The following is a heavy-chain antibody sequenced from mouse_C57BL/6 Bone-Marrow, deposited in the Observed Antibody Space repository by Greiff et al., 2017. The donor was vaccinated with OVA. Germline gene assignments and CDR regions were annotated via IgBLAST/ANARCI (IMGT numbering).Heavy chain of an antibody. Sequence: QVQLQQSGAELVRPGTSVKVSCKASGYAFTNYLIEWVKQRPGQGLEWIGVINPGSGGTNYNEKFKGKATLTADKSSSTAYMQLSSLTSEDSAVYFCARSGYGSSYGYWGQGTTLTVSS. V-gene: IGHV1-54*01. D-gene: IGHD1-1*01. CDR2: INPGSGGT. CDR3: ARSGYGSSYGY. J-gene: IGHJ2*01. CDR1: GYAFTNYL.